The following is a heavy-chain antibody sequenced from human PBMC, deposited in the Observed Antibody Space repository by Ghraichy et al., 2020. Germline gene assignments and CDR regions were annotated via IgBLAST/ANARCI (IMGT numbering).Heavy chain of an antibody. V-gene: IGHV3-15*01. CDR2: IKSKTGGETT. CDR1: GLTFTNAW. D-gene: IGHD1-1*01. J-gene: IGHJ4*02. CDR3: TTNWNHDY. Sequence: GGSLRLSCAASGLTFTNAWMTWVRQAPGKGLEWVGRIKSKTGGETTDYAAPVKDRFTISRDDSKNTLYLQMNSLKIEDTGVYYCTTNWNHDYWGQGTLVTVSS.